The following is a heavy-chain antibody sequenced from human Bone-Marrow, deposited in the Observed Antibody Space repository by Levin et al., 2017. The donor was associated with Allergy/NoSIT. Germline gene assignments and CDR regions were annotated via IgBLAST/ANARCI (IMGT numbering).Heavy chain of an antibody. Sequence: SCTLSGGSISSTSHYWGWIRQPPEKGLEWIGSIFYSGSSYYNPSLKSRVTISVDTSKNQFSLKLSPVTAADTAVYYCARVTGDWNAFDIWGQGTMVTVSS. D-gene: IGHD2-21*02. CDR1: GGSISSTSHY. V-gene: IGHV4-39*01. J-gene: IGHJ3*02. CDR3: ARVTGDWNAFDI. CDR2: IFYSGSS.